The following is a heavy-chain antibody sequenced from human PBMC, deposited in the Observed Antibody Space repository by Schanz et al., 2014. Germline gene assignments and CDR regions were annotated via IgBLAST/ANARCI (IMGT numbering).Heavy chain of an antibody. CDR2: IYYRGST. CDR1: GDSISSSVSY. CDR3: ARERDALDI. J-gene: IGHJ3*02. Sequence: QVQLQQSGPGLVKPSQTLSLTCTVSGDSISSSVSYWTWIRQHPGKGLEWIGYIYYRGSTYYNPSLKSRVTISTDMSRNQFSLRLKSVTAADTALYYCARERDALDIWGQGTMVIVSS. V-gene: IGHV4-31*03.